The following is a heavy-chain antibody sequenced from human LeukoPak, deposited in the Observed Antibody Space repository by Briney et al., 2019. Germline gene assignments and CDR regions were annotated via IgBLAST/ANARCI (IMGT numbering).Heavy chain of an antibody. V-gene: IGHV3-7*01. CDR1: GFTFSSYG. CDR3: ARVGKNGWDFDH. D-gene: IGHD6-19*01. J-gene: IGHJ4*02. CDR2: IIENGDVR. Sequence: GGSLRLSCAVSGFTFSSYGMHCVRQAPGKGLAWVANIIENGDVRYYVDSVKGRFTISRDNTKNSLYLQMTSLRADDTAVYYCARVGKNGWDFDHWGQGTLVTVSS.